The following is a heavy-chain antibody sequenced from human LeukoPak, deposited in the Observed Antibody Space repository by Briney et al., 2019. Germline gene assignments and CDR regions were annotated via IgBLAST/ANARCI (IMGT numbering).Heavy chain of an antibody. V-gene: IGHV4-59*01. CDR3: AREKRGEQWLDPGGYYFDY. CDR1: GGSISSYY. Sequence: SETLSLTCTVSGGSISSYYWSWIRQPPGKGLEWIGYIYYSGSTNYNPSLKSRVIISVDTSKNQFSLKLSSATAADTAVYYCAREKRGEQWLDPGGYYFDYWGQGTLVTVSS. CDR2: IYYSGST. J-gene: IGHJ4*02. D-gene: IGHD6-19*01.